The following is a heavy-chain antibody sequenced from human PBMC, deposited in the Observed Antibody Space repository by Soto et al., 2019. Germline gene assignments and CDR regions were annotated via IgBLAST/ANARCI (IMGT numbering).Heavy chain of an antibody. CDR3: ARDHRDGYNYGEGSYYFDY. CDR1: GGTFSSYA. D-gene: IGHD5-12*01. V-gene: IGHV1-69*12. Sequence: QVQLVQSGAEVKKPGSSVKVSCKASGGTFSSYAISWVRQAPGQGLEWMGGIIPIFGTANYAQKFQGRVTITADESTSTAYMELSSLRSEDTAVYYCARDHRDGYNYGEGSYYFDYWGQGTLVTVSS. J-gene: IGHJ4*02. CDR2: IIPIFGTA.